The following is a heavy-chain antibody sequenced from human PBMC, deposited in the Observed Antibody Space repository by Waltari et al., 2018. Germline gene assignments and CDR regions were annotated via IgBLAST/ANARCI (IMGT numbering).Heavy chain of an antibody. CDR1: EVRFMHYA. CDR3: AKDAFYDDFPGPVLVWDWYFDR. V-gene: IGHV3-23*01. CDR2: IDFSGEHT. Sequence: VHLMESGEGVVQPGGSLRVSCVTSEVRFMHYAMGWVSQATGKCLELISIIDFSGEHTCYAYSVKGLFTVSRYNSNNTLYLQMHSLRAEDTAVYYCAKDAFYDDFPGPVLVWDWYFDRWGRGTLVSVSS. D-gene: IGHD3-22*01. J-gene: IGHJ2*01.